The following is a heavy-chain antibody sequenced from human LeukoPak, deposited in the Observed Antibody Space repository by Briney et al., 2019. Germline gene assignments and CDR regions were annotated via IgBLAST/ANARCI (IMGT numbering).Heavy chain of an antibody. CDR2: IYYSGST. J-gene: IGHJ6*03. D-gene: IGHD3-22*01. CDR1: GGSISSYY. V-gene: IGHV4-59*01. Sequence: SETLSLTCTVSGGSISSYYWSWIRQPPGKGLEWIGDIYYSGSTNYNPSLKSRVTISVDTSKNQFSLKLSSVTAADTAVYYCARGSHGSSGYSYYYYMDVWGKGTTVTVSS. CDR3: ARGSHGSSGYSYYYYMDV.